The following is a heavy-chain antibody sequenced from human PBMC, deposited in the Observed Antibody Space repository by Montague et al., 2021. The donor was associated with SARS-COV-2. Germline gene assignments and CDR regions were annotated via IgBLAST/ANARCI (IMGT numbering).Heavy chain of an antibody. Sequence: SLRLSCAASGFIFSSYGMHWVRQAPGKRLEWVAHIWYDGSNENYVDSVEGRFTISRDNFKNTLYLQMNSLRAEDTAIYYCARGSVGGYYFDYWGQGTLVTVSS. J-gene: IGHJ4*02. D-gene: IGHD1-26*01. V-gene: IGHV3-33*01. CDR1: GFIFSSYG. CDR3: ARGSVGGYYFDY. CDR2: IWYDGSNE.